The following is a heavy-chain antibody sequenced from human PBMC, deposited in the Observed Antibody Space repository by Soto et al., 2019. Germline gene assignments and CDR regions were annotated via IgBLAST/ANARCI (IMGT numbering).Heavy chain of an antibody. D-gene: IGHD1-26*01. V-gene: IGHV4-34*01. Sequence: SETLSLTCAVYGGSFSGYYWSWIRQPPGKGLEWIGEINHSGSTNYNPSLKSRVTISVDTSKNQFSLKLSSVTAADTAVYYCARGQWELLTYYYGMDVWGQGTTVTVSS. CDR3: ARGQWELLTYYYGMDV. CDR2: INHSGST. J-gene: IGHJ6*02. CDR1: GGSFSGYY.